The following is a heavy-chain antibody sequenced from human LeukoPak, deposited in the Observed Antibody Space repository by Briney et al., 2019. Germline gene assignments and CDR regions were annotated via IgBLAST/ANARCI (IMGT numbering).Heavy chain of an antibody. V-gene: IGHV3-21*01. CDR1: GFTFSSYS. CDR2: ISSGDTYI. D-gene: IGHD1-26*01. Sequence: PGGSLRLSCAASGFTFSSYSIHWVRQAPGKGLEWVSSISSGDTYIYYADSVKGRFTISRDNAKRSLFLQMNSLRGEDTAVYYCARDDERDYTNMVGATLDYWGQGTLVTVSS. CDR3: ARDDERDYTNMVGATLDY. J-gene: IGHJ4*02.